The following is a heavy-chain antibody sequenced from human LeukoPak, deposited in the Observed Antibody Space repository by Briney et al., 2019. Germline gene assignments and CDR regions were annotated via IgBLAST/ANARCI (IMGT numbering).Heavy chain of an antibody. V-gene: IGHV3-21*01. CDR3: ARATVVPATDWYFDL. D-gene: IGHD2-15*01. J-gene: IGHJ2*01. CDR1: GFTFSTYS. CDR2: ISRSGTYI. Sequence: GGSLRLSCEDSGFTFSTYSMNWVRQAPGKGLEWVSSISRSGTYIYQADSVKGRFTISRDNAKNSLYLQMNSLRAEDTGLYYCARATVVPATDWYFDLWGRGTLVTVSS.